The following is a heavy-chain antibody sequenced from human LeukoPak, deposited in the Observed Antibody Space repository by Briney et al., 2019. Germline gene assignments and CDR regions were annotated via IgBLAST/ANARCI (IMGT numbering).Heavy chain of an antibody. Sequence: QPGVSLRLSCAASGFTFSSYAMSWVRQAPGKGLEWVSAISGSGGSTYYADSVKGRFTISRDNSKNTLYLQMNSLRAEDTAVYYCAKDGGSGWLEDFDYWGQGTLVTVSS. CDR2: ISGSGGST. CDR3: AKDGGSGWLEDFDY. J-gene: IGHJ4*02. CDR1: GFTFSSYA. V-gene: IGHV3-23*01. D-gene: IGHD6-19*01.